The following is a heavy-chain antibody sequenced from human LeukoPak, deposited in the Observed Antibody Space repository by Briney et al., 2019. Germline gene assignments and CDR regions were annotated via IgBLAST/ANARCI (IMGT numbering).Heavy chain of an antibody. D-gene: IGHD5-18*01. CDR2: IRYDGSNK. J-gene: IGHJ5*02. CDR1: GFTFSSYG. CDR3: AADRGYSYVT. V-gene: IGHV3-30*02. Sequence: PGGSLRLSCAASGFTFSSYGMHWVRQAPGKGLEWVAFIRYDGSNKYYADSVKGRFTISRDNAKNSLYLQMNSLRAEDTAVYYCAADRGYSYVTWGQGTLVTVSS.